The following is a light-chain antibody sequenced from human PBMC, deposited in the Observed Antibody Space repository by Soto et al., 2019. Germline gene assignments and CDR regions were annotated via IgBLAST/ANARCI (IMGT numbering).Light chain of an antibody. CDR2: DAS. V-gene: IGKV3-20*01. Sequence: EIVLTQSPATLSLSPGERATLSCRASESVDSSFLGWYQQKPGQAPRLLIYDASSRATGIPDRFSGGGSGTDFTLTISRLEPEDFAVYYCQQFSSYPLTFGGGTKVDIK. J-gene: IGKJ4*01. CDR3: QQFSSYPLT. CDR1: ESVDSSF.